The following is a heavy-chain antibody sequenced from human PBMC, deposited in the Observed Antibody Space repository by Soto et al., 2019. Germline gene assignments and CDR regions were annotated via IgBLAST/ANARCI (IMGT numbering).Heavy chain of an antibody. V-gene: IGHV3-21*02. CDR1: GFSFRSFG. CDR3: ASALTCDEARCYRGFWYFDY. CDR2: INDGGDYI. J-gene: IGHJ4*02. D-gene: IGHD3-9*01. Sequence: EVQLVDSGGGLVKPGGSLRLSCVASGFSFRSFGMTWVRQAPGKGLEWVSFINDGGDYIYYADSVKGRFTISRDNAQNSVYLQLNGLRAEDTAMYYCASALTCDEARCYRGFWYFDYWGQGALVAVSS.